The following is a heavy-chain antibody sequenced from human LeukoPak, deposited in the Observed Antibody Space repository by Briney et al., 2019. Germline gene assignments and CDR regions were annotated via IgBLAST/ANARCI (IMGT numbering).Heavy chain of an antibody. J-gene: IGHJ4*02. CDR1: GFTFSSYG. Sequence: AGSLRLSCTASGFTFSSYGMHWVRQAPGKGLEWVAVIWYDGSNKYYTDSVKGRFTISRDNSKNKLYLQMNSLRAEDTAVYYCASDILTGYNETNYWGQGTQVTVSS. D-gene: IGHD3-9*01. V-gene: IGHV3-33*01. CDR2: IWYDGSNK. CDR3: ASDILTGYNETNY.